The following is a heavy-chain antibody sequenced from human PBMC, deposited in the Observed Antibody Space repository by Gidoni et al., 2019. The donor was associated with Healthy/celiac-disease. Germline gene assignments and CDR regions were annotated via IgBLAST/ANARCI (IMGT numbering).Heavy chain of an antibody. J-gene: IGHJ4*02. CDR2: ISYDGSNK. Sequence: QVQLVESGGGVVQPGRSLRLSCAASGFTFSSYAMHWVRQAPGKGLEWVAVISYDGSNKYYADSVKGRFTISRDNSKNTLYLQMNSLRAEDTAVYYCARDLGYCSSTSCYAVGYWGQGTLVTVSS. V-gene: IGHV3-30-3*01. CDR1: GFTFSSYA. D-gene: IGHD2-2*01. CDR3: ARDLGYCSSTSCYAVGY.